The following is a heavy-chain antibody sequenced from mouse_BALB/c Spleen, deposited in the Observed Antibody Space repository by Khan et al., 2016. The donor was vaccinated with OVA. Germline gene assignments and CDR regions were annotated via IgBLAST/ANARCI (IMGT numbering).Heavy chain of an antibody. CDR1: GYTFTDYV. CDR3: TRFHGGY. J-gene: IGHJ2*01. Sequence: QIQLVPPFPYLHPPLYTFKISCKASGYTFTDYVMNWVKQSPGKGLKWMGWINTYTGKPTYADDFKGRFAFSLETSASTAYLQINSLKNEDTATYFCTRFHGGYWGQGTTLTVSS. V-gene: IGHV9-3-1*01. CDR2: INTYTGKP.